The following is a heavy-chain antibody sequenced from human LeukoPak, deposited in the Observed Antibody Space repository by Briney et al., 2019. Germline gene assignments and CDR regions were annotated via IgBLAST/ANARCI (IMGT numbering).Heavy chain of an antibody. J-gene: IGHJ6*02. D-gene: IGHD2-15*01. V-gene: IGHV1-2*02. CDR3: ARFPGGSYYYYYGMDV. Sequence: GASVKVSCKASGYTFTGYYMHWVRQAPGQGLEWMGWINPNSGGTNYAQKFQGRVTMTRDTSTSTAYMELSRLRSDDTAVYYCARFPGGSYYYYYGMDVWGQGTTVTVSS. CDR2: INPNSGGT. CDR1: GYTFTGYY.